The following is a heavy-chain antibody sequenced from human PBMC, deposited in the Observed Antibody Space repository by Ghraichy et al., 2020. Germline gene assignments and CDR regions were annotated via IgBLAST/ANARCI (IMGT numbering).Heavy chain of an antibody. J-gene: IGHJ6*02. Sequence: ASVKVSCKASGYTFTSYAMNWVRQAPGQGLEWMGWINTNTGNPTYAQGFTGRFVFSLDTSVSTAYLQISSLKAEDTAVYYCARDRRITMVRGYYYYGMDVWGQGTTVTVSS. V-gene: IGHV7-4-1*02. CDR1: GYTFTSYA. CDR2: INTNTGNP. CDR3: ARDRRITMVRGYYYYGMDV. D-gene: IGHD3-10*01.